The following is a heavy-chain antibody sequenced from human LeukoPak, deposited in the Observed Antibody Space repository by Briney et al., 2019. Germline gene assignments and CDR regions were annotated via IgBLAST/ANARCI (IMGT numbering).Heavy chain of an antibody. CDR2: IYYSGST. Sequence: SETLSLTCTVSGGSISSYYWSWIRQPPGKGLEWIGYIYYSGSTNYNPSLKSRVTISVDTSKNQFSLKLSSVTAADTAVYYCARVSTKGWFDPWGQGTMVTVSS. V-gene: IGHV4-59*01. CDR1: GGSISSYY. J-gene: IGHJ5*02. CDR3: ARVSTKGWFDP.